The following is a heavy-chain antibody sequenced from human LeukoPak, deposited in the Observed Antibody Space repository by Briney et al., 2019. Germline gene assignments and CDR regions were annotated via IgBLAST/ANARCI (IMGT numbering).Heavy chain of an antibody. V-gene: IGHV1-2*02. Sequence: GASVKVSCKASGYTFTGYYMHWVRQAPRQGLEWMGWINPNSGGTNYAQKFQGRVTMTRDTSISTAYMELSRLRSDDTAVYYCARVGMAYSSSWYGAFDIWGQGTMVTVSS. CDR2: INPNSGGT. CDR1: GYTFTGYY. D-gene: IGHD6-13*01. J-gene: IGHJ3*02. CDR3: ARVGMAYSSSWYGAFDI.